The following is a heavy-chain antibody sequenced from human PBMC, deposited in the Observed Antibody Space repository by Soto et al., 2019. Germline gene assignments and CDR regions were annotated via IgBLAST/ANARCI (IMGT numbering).Heavy chain of an antibody. CDR1: GFTFSSYA. CDR2: IRGSCGST. CDR3: AKAEDYDFWSGYYCPLFDY. V-gene: IGHV3-23*01. Sequence: GGSLRLSCAASGFTFSSYAMSWVRQAPGKGLEWVSAIRGSCGSTYYADSVKGRFTISRDNSKNTLYLQMNSLRAEDTAVYYCAKAEDYDFWSGYYCPLFDYWGQGTLVTVSS. J-gene: IGHJ4*02. D-gene: IGHD3-3*01.